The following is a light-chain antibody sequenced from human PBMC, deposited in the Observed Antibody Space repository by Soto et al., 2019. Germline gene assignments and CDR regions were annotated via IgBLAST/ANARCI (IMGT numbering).Light chain of an antibody. Sequence: DLPMTQSPSSLSASVGDRVTITCRASQGISDYLAWFQQKPGKAPKSLIYAASRLQSGVPSRFSGSGSGTDFTLTISSLQPEDSAIYCCQQYIGFPSFGGGTRVEIK. CDR1: QGISDY. CDR2: AAS. V-gene: IGKV1-16*01. J-gene: IGKJ4*01. CDR3: QQYIGFPS.